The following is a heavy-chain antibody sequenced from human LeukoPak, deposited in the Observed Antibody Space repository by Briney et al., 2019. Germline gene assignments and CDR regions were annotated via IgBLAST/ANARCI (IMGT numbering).Heavy chain of an antibody. V-gene: IGHV1-8*01. CDR3: ARGIKYSSRRNYFDY. D-gene: IGHD6-6*01. Sequence: ASVKVSCKASGYTFTSYDINWVRQATGQGLEWMGWMNPNSGNTGYAQKFQGRVTMARNTSISTAYMELSSLRSEDTAVYYCARGIKYSSRRNYFDYWGQGTLVTVSS. CDR1: GYTFTSYD. J-gene: IGHJ4*02. CDR2: MNPNSGNT.